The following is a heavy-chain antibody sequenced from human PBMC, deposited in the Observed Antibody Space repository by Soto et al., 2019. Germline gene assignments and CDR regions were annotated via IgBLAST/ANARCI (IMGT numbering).Heavy chain of an antibody. CDR1: GFTFGNNA. CDR2: IWFDGNNK. V-gene: IGHV3-33*01. J-gene: IGHJ6*02. Sequence: QVQLVDSGGNMVQPGRSLRLSCAASGFTFGNNAMHWVRHAAGKGLEWVAQIWFDGNNKYYTDSVKGRFTISRDNLKKTGYLQIDSLRADDTAVYYCARDGQQVATDAMDVWGQGTTVIVPS. CDR3: ARDGQQVATDAMDV. D-gene: IGHD1-1*01.